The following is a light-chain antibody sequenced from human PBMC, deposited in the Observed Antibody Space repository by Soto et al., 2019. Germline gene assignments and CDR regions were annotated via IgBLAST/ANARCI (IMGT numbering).Light chain of an antibody. J-gene: IGKJ1*01. CDR3: QQYNNWPLWT. Sequence: EIVMTQSPATLSVSPGEWATLSCRASESVNRNVAWYQQRPGQAPRLLIFGASTRATDTPARFSGSGSGTEFTLTISSLQSEDFAVYFCQQYNNWPLWTFGQGTRVEIK. V-gene: IGKV3-15*01. CDR2: GAS. CDR1: ESVNRN.